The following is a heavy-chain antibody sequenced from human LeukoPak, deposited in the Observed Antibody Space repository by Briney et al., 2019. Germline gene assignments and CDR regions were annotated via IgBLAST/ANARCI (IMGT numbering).Heavy chain of an antibody. CDR3: ATVRYCSSTSCYIRGNENNWFDP. Sequence: VSVKVSCKVSGYTLTELSMHWVRQAPGKGLEWMGGFDPEDGETIYAQKFQGRVTMTEDTSTDTAYMELSSLRSEDTAVYYCATVRYCSSTSCYIRGNENNWFDPWGQGTLVTVSS. V-gene: IGHV1-24*01. CDR2: FDPEDGET. D-gene: IGHD2-2*02. J-gene: IGHJ5*02. CDR1: GYTLTELS.